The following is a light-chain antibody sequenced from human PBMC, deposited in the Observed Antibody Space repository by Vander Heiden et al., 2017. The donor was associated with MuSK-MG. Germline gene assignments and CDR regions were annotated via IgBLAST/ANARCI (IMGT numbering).Light chain of an antibody. J-gene: IGKJ5*01. V-gene: IGKV3-11*01. Sequence: ETVLTQSSATLSLCPGERATLSCSATQNFNSYVPVSQQTPGHAPRPLLYAASHRGTGIPARFRGSGFGTDFTLTIRSLEPEDFAVYYWQQLRNWLPITFGQGTQLEIK. CDR3: QQLRNWLPIT. CDR2: AAS. CDR1: QNFNSY.